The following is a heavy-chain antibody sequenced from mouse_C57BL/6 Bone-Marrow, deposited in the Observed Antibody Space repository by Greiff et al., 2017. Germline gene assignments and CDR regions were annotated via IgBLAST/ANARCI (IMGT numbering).Heavy chain of an antibody. D-gene: IGHD2-4*01. Sequence: VQLKESGAELARPGASVKLSCKASGYTFTSYGISWVKQRTGQGLEWIGEIYPRSGNTYYNEKFKGKATLTADKSSSTAYMELRSLTSEDSAVYFCARDGYDYDWFAYWGQGTLVTVSA. J-gene: IGHJ3*01. CDR2: IYPRSGNT. CDR3: ARDGYDYDWFAY. V-gene: IGHV1-81*01. CDR1: GYTFTSYG.